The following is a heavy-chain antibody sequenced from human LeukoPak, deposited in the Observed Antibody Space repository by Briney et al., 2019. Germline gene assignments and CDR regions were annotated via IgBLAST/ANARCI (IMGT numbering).Heavy chain of an antibody. CDR1: GDIFNSYS. D-gene: IGHD1-26*01. Sequence: SVTVSCKASGDIFNSYSISWVRQAPGQGLEWMGGIIPIFGSANYAQKFQGRVTITTDQSTTTAYMELSSLSSEDTAVYYCARVGRSRGSLPNSYYYMDVWGKGTTVTVSS. CDR3: ARVGRSRGSLPNSYYYMDV. J-gene: IGHJ6*03. V-gene: IGHV1-69*05. CDR2: IIPIFGSA.